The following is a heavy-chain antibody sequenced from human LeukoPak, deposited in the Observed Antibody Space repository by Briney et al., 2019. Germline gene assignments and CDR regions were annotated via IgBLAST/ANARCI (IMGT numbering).Heavy chain of an antibody. CDR1: GGSFSGYY. D-gene: IGHD3-10*01. J-gene: IGHJ2*01. Sequence: PSETLSLTCAVYGGSFSGYYWSWIRQPPGKGLEWIGEINHSGSTNYNPSLKSRVTISVDTSKDQFSLKLSSVTAADTAVYYCASSVQGYFDLWGRGTLVTVSS. CDR3: ASSVQGYFDL. V-gene: IGHV4-34*01. CDR2: INHSGST.